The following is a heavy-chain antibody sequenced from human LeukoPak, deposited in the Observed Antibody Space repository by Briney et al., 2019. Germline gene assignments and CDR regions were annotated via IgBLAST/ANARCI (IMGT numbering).Heavy chain of an antibody. V-gene: IGHV4-38-2*02. D-gene: IGHD6-19*01. J-gene: IGHJ4*02. Sequence: SETLSLTCTVSGYSISSGYYWGWIRQPPGKGLEWIGSIYHSGSTYYNPSLKSRVTISVDTSKNQFSLKLSSVTAADTAVYYCAKTLHYSSGWYGEFDYWGQGTLVTVSS. CDR2: IYHSGST. CDR1: GYSISSGYY. CDR3: AKTLHYSSGWYGEFDY.